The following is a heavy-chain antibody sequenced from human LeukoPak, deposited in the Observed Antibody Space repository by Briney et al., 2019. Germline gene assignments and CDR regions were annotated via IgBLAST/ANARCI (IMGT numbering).Heavy chain of an antibody. CDR1: GGSISSSSYY. V-gene: IGHV4-39*01. CDR3: ARQPGVPAASDWFDP. Sequence: PSETLSPTCTVSGGSISSSSYYWGWIRQPPGKGLEWIGSIYYSGSTYYNPSLKSRVTISVDTSKNQFSPKLSSVTAADTAVYYCARQPGVPAASDWFDPWGQGTLVTVSS. CDR2: IYYSGST. J-gene: IGHJ5*02. D-gene: IGHD2-2*01.